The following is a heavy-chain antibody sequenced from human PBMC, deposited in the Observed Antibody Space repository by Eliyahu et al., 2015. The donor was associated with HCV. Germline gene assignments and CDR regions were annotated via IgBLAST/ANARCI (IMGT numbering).Heavy chain of an antibody. CDR3: AGKHRVATGYYGMDV. V-gene: IGHV3-66*01. J-gene: IGHJ6*02. CDR1: GFIVSNNY. D-gene: IGHD5-12*01. CDR2: IYSSGST. Sequence: EVQLVESGGDLVQPGGSLRLSXAASGFIVSNNYMSWVRQAAGKGLEWVSVIYSSGSTYHADSVKGRFTISRDNSKNTVYLQMNSLRAADTAVYYCAGKHRVATGYYGMDVWGQGTTVTVSS.